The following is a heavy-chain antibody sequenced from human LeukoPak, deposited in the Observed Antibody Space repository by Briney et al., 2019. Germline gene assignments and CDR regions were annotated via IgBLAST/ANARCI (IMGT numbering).Heavy chain of an antibody. CDR1: GFTFSSYG. V-gene: IGHV3-23*01. J-gene: IGHJ6*03. D-gene: IGHD3-10*01. Sequence: TGGSLRLSCAASGFTFSSYGMSWVRQAPGKGLEWVSGISSIDGSTYYADSVKGRFTVSRDNSKNTLYLQMNSLRAEDTAVYYCARDGSPLGRYYYYYMDVWGKGTTVTVSS. CDR2: ISSIDGST. CDR3: ARDGSPLGRYYYYYMDV.